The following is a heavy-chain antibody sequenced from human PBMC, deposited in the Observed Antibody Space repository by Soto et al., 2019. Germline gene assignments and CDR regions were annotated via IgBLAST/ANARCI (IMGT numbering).Heavy chain of an antibody. D-gene: IGHD1-1*01. CDR3: ARHPLNWSDADS. J-gene: IGHJ4*02. CDR1: GGSITSSEYY. V-gene: IGHV4-39*01. CDR2: IYYSGSS. Sequence: SETLSLTCTVSGGSITSSEYYWAWIRQPPGKGLQFVGTIYYSGSSYSNPSLKSRLSMSVDTSKNQSSLTMKSVTAADTGVYYCARHPLNWSDADSCGQGVLVTVSS.